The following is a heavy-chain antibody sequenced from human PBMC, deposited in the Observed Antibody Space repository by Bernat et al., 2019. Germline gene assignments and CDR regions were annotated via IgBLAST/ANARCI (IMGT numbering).Heavy chain of an antibody. CDR3: AKVGYFDWLLYYFDY. CDR2: ISGRGGST. CDR1: GFTFSSYA. J-gene: IGHJ4*02. V-gene: IGHV3-23*01. Sequence: EVQLLESGGGLVQPGGSLRLSCAASGFTFSSYAMSWVRQAPGKGLEWVSAISGRGGSTYYADSVKGRFTISRDNSKNTLYLQMNSLRAEDTAVYYCAKVGYFDWLLYYFDYWGQGTLVTVSS. D-gene: IGHD3-9*01.